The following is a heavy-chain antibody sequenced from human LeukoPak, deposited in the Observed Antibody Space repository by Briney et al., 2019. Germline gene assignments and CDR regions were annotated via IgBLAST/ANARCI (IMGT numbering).Heavy chain of an antibody. CDR1: EYTLTELS. Sequence: ASVKVSCKVSEYTLTELSMHWVRQAPGKGLEWMGGFDPEDGETIYAQKFQGRVTMTEDTSTDTAYMELSSLGSEDTAVYYCATRSADSSGYYSYFDYWGQGTLVTVSS. CDR3: ATRSADSSGYYSYFDY. J-gene: IGHJ4*02. CDR2: FDPEDGET. D-gene: IGHD3-22*01. V-gene: IGHV1-24*01.